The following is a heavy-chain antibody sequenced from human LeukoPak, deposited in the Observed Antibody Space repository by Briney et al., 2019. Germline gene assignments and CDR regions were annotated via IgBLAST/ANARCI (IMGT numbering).Heavy chain of an antibody. J-gene: IGHJ4*02. CDR1: GFTFSSYW. CDR3: ARVMYSSGWSFDY. D-gene: IGHD6-19*01. V-gene: IGHV3-7*01. CDR2: IKQDGSEK. Sequence: GGSLRLSCAASGFTFSSYWMSWVRQAPGKGLEWVANIKQDGSEKYYVDSMKGRFTISRDNAKNSLYLQMNSLRAEDTAVYYCARVMYSSGWSFDYWGQGTLVTVSS.